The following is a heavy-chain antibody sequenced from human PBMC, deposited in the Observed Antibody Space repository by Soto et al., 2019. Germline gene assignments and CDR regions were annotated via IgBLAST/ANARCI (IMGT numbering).Heavy chain of an antibody. CDR2: IIPIFGTA. J-gene: IGHJ3*02. D-gene: IGHD2-8*01. CDR3: ARDKGYGVTYAFDI. V-gene: IGHV1-69*13. Sequence: SVKVSCKASGGTFSSYAISWVRQAPGQGLEWMGGIIPIFGTANYAQKFQGRVTITADESTSTAYMELSSLRSEDTAVYYCARDKGYGVTYAFDIWGQGTMVTVSS. CDR1: GGTFSSYA.